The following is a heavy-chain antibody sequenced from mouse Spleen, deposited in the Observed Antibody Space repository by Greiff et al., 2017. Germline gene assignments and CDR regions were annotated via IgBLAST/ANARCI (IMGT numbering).Heavy chain of an antibody. CDR1: GFTFSSYA. CDR3: ARQELVYFDY. V-gene: IGHV5-9*01. J-gene: IGHJ2*01. CDR2: ISSGGGNT. D-gene: IGHD4-1*01. Sequence: DVMLVESGGGLVKLGGSLKLSCAASGFTFSSYAMSWVRQTPEKRLEWVATISSGGGNTYYPDSVKGRFTISRDNAKNTLYLQMSSLKSEDTAMYYCARQELVYFDYWGQGTTLTVSS.